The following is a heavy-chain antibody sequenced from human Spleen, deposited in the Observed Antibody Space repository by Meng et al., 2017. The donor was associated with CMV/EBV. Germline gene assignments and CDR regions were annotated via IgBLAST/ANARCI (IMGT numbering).Heavy chain of an antibody. J-gene: IGHJ4*02. Sequence: GESLKISCAASGFTFSNYAMSWVRQAPGKGLEWVSGGSGISGTTYYADSVKGRFAISRDNSKNTLYLQMNSLRAEDTAVYFCAKEARHIYPSFTSYYDSWGQGTLVTVSS. D-gene: IGHD2-2*01. CDR2: GSGISGTT. V-gene: IGHV3-23*01. CDR3: AKEARHIYPSFTSYYDS. CDR1: GFTFSNYA.